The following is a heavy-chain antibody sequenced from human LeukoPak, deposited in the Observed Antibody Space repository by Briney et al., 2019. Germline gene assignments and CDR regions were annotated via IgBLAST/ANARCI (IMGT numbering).Heavy chain of an antibody. Sequence: SGGSLRLSCAASGFTFDNYAMHWVRQAPGKGLEWVSGISWNSGSIGYADSVKGRFTISRDNAKNSLHLQMNSLRVEDTAVYYCTRDEIAAFDYWGQGTLVTVSS. CDR3: TRDEIAAFDY. J-gene: IGHJ4*02. V-gene: IGHV3-9*01. CDR2: ISWNSGSI. D-gene: IGHD6-13*01. CDR1: GFTFDNYA.